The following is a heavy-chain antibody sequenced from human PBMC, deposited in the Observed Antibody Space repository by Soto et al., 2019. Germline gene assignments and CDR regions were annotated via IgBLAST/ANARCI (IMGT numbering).Heavy chain of an antibody. CDR3: ARDPATYDILTAADRYYVMDV. Sequence: GASVKVSCKASGYTFTSYGISWVRQAPGQGLEWMGWISAYNGNTNYAQKLQGRVTMTTDTSTSTAYMELRSLRSDDTAVYYCARDPATYDILTAADRYYVMDVWGQGTTVTVSS. J-gene: IGHJ6*02. D-gene: IGHD3-9*01. CDR2: ISAYNGNT. V-gene: IGHV1-18*01. CDR1: GYTFTSYG.